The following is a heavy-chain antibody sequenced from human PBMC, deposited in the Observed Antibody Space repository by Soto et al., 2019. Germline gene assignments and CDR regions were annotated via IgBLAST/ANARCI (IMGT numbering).Heavy chain of an antibody. CDR1: GYTFITYG. D-gene: IGHD2-2*01. CDR2: ISASKRDT. Sequence: QVQLVQSGAEVKDPGASVKVSCEASGYTFITYGITWLRQAPGQGLEWMGWISASKRDTNYARKLPDRVPLNTDTDSNTAYMELRNLRSDDTAIYYCARARRGSCSSSSCYPYDSFDIWGQGTMVIVS. V-gene: IGHV1-18*01. CDR3: ARARRGSCSSSSCYPYDSFDI. J-gene: IGHJ3*02.